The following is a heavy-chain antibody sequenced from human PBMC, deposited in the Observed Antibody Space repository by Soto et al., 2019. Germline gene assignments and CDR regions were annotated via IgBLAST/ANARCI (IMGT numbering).Heavy chain of an antibody. CDR2: ISGSGGST. D-gene: IGHD2-15*01. CDR1: GFTFSSYA. J-gene: IGHJ6*02. Sequence: GGSLRLSCAASGFTFSSYAMSWVRQAPGKGLEWVSAISGSGGSTYYADSVKGRFTISRDNSKNTLYLQMNSLRAEDTAVYYCAKDFRPLRSLPGYCSGGSCYTLYYYYYGMDVWGQGTTVTVS. V-gene: IGHV3-23*01. CDR3: AKDFRPLRSLPGYCSGGSCYTLYYYYYGMDV.